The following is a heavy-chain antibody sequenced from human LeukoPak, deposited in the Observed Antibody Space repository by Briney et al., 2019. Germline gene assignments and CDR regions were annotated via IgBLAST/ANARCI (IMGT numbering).Heavy chain of an antibody. J-gene: IGHJ3*02. CDR1: GVSFSGYY. D-gene: IGHD3-9*01. Sequence: SETLSLTCAVYGVSFSGYYWSWIRQPPGKGLEWVGEINHSGSTNYNPSLKSRVTISVDTSKNQFSLKLSSVTAADTAVYYCAVRYYDILTGHAFDIWGQGTMVTVSS. CDR2: INHSGST. V-gene: IGHV4-34*01. CDR3: AVRYYDILTGHAFDI.